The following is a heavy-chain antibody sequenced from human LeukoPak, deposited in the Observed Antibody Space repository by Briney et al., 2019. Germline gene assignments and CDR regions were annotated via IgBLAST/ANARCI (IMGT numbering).Heavy chain of an antibody. Sequence: SETLSLTCAVSGGSISSGGYSWSWIRQPPGKGLEWIGYIYYSGSTNYNPSLKSRVTISVDTSKNQFSLKLSSVTAADTAVYYCARHIAAAGRFDYWGQGTLVTVSS. CDR3: ARHIAAAGRFDY. CDR2: IYYSGST. J-gene: IGHJ4*02. D-gene: IGHD6-13*01. V-gene: IGHV4-61*08. CDR1: GGSISSGGYS.